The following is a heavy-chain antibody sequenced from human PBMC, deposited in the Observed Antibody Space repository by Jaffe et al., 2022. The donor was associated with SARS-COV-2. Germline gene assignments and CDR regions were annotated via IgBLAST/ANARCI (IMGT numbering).Heavy chain of an antibody. D-gene: IGHD6-13*01. CDR2: TYYRSKWYN. V-gene: IGHV6-1*01. CDR1: GDSVSSNSAA. Sequence: QVQLQQSGPGLVKPSQTLSLTCAISGDSVSSNSAAWNWIRQSPSRGLEWLGRTYYRSKWYNDYAVSVKSRITINPDTSKNQFSLQLNSVTPEDTAVYYCARDQEGLFLAAAGHEGDYYYYMDVWGKGTTVTVSS. CDR3: ARDQEGLFLAAAGHEGDYYYYMDV. J-gene: IGHJ6*03.